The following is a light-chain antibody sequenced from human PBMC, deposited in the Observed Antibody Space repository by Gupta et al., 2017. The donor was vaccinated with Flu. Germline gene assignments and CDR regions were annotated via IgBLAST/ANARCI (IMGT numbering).Light chain of an antibody. CDR1: QSVSSY. J-gene: IGKJ4*01. Sequence: EIVFTQSPATLSLSPGERATRSCRASQSVSSYLAWYQQKPGQAPRPLIYDASNRATGIPARFSGSGSGTDFTLTISSLEPEDFAVYYCQQRSNWPITFGRGTKVEIK. CDR2: DAS. V-gene: IGKV3-11*01. CDR3: QQRSNWPIT.